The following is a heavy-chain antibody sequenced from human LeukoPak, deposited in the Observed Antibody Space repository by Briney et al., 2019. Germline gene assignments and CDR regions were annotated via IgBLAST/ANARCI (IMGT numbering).Heavy chain of an antibody. V-gene: IGHV4-34*01. D-gene: IGHD3-3*01. J-gene: IGHJ4*02. Sequence: PSETLSLTCAVYGGSFSGYYWSLIRQPPGKGLEWIGEINHSGSTNYNPSLKSRVTISVDTSKNQFSLKLSSVTAADTAVYYCARGRAYYDFWSGYFAPLYYFDYWGQGTLVTVSS. CDR3: ARGRAYYDFWSGYFAPLYYFDY. CDR2: INHSGST. CDR1: GGSFSGYY.